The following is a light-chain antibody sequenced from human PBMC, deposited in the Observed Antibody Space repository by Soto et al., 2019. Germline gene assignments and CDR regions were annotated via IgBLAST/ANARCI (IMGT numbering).Light chain of an antibody. J-gene: IGKJ1*01. CDR3: QPYNNWPPT. V-gene: IGKV3-15*01. Sequence: IVMTQSPATLSVSPGEGATLSCRASQSVSSNLAWYQQKPGQAPRLLIYGASTRATGIPPTFSGSGSGTEFTLAISSLQSEDFAVSYCQPYNNWPPTFGQGTKVEIK. CDR1: QSVSSN. CDR2: GAS.